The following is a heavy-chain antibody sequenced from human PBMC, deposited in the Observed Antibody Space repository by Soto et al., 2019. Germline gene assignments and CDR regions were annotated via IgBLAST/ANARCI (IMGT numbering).Heavy chain of an antibody. J-gene: IGHJ6*02. V-gene: IGHV3-74*01. CDR3: THCSGESCHGGYFGMDV. D-gene: IGHD2-15*01. CDR1: GFTFSGYW. CDR2: INSDGTTT. Sequence: EAQVVESGGGVVQPGGSLRLSCAGSGFTFSGYWMHWVRQSPGKGLVWVSRINSDGTTTAYADSVKGRFTISRDNSKNTLYLQMSSLRAEDTAVDYCTHCSGESCHGGYFGMDVWGQGTTVSVSS.